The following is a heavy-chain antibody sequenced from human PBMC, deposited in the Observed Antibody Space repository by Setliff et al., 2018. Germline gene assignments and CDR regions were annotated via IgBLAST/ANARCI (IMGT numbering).Heavy chain of an antibody. J-gene: IGHJ4*02. Sequence: ETLSLTCAVSGFSITNGYYWGWIRQSPGRGLEWIANIFQSGITFYNPSLKSRVTMSLDTSTNQFSLKLRSVTAADTAVYYCARLGGLLVATMPFDYWGQGIPVTSPQ. V-gene: IGHV4-38-2*01. CDR3: ARLGGLLVATMPFDY. D-gene: IGHD5-12*01. CDR1: GFSITNGYY. CDR2: IFQSGIT.